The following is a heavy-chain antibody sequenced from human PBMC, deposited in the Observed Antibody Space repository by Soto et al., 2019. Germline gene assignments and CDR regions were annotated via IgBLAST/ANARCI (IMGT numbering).Heavy chain of an antibody. CDR3: AKKASSSSAHFDY. CDR2: IGQNT. Sequence: EVQLLQSGGGLVQPGGSLRLSCAASGFTLSSYAMSWVRQTPGGGLEWVSAIGQNTHYVDSVKGRFTISRDNSKNTLYLQMNSLRAEDMAVYYCAKKASSSSAHFDYWGQGTLVTVSS. CDR1: GFTLSSYA. D-gene: IGHD6-6*01. J-gene: IGHJ4*02. V-gene: IGHV3-23*05.